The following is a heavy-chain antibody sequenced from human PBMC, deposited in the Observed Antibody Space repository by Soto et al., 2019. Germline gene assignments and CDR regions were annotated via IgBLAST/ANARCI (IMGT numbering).Heavy chain of an antibody. D-gene: IGHD3-3*01. CDR3: AKDLPSFTITVSIDY. J-gene: IGHJ4*02. Sequence: ESGGGVVQPGRSLRLSCAASGFTFSSYGMHWVRQAPGKGLEWVAVISYDGSNKYYADSVKGRFTISRDNSKNTLYLQMNSLRAEDTAVYYCAKDLPSFTITVSIDYWGQGTLVTVSS. CDR2: ISYDGSNK. CDR1: GFTFSSYG. V-gene: IGHV3-30*18.